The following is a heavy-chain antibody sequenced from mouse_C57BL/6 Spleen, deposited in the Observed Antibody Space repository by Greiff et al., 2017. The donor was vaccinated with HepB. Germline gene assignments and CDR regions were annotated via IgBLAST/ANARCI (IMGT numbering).Heavy chain of an antibody. J-gene: IGHJ2*01. CDR1: GFTFSSYG. V-gene: IGHV5-6*01. Sequence: EVMLVESGGDLVKPGGSLKLSCAASGFTFSSYGMSWVRQTPDKRLEWVATISSGGSYTYYPDSVKGRFTISRDNAKNTLYLQMSSLKSEDTAMYYCAREEYGNYYFDYWGQGTTLTVSS. CDR2: ISSGGSYT. D-gene: IGHD2-1*01. CDR3: AREEYGNYYFDY.